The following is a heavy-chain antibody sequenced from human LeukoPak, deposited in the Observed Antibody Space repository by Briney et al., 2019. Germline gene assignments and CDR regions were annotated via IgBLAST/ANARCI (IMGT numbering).Heavy chain of an antibody. D-gene: IGHD3-16*02. CDR3: ARDKVGGIASDY. V-gene: IGHV3-30*02. Sequence: GGSLRLSCRVSGFTVTTYGMQWFRQAPGRGLEWVALISLDGINQQYGDSVRGRFTVSRDKSESTFHVQMNSLRPEDTAPYYWARDKVGGIASDYWGQGALVIVSS. CDR2: ISLDGINQ. J-gene: IGHJ4*02. CDR1: GFTVTTYG.